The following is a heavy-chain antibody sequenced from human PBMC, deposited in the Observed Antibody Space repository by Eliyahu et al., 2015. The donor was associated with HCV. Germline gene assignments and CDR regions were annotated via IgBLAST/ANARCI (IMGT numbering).Heavy chain of an antibody. CDR2: IYYSGST. Sequence: QVQLQESGPGLVKPSETLSLTCTVSGASIXXYYWSWXRQPPGKGLEWIGYIYYSGSTNYNPSLKSRVTISVDTSKNQFSLKLSSVTAADTAVYYCATSAGYYDFWSGYSPYFDYWGQGTLVTVSS. D-gene: IGHD3-3*01. CDR1: GASIXXYY. CDR3: ATSAGYYDFWSGYSPYFDY. V-gene: IGHV4-59*01. J-gene: IGHJ4*02.